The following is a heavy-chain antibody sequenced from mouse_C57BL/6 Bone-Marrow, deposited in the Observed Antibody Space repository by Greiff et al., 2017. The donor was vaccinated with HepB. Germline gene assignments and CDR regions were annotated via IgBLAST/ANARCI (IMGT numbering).Heavy chain of an antibody. CDR3: ASLYGSSAY. J-gene: IGHJ3*01. Sequence: EVQVVESGGGLVKPGGSLKLSCAASGFTFSSYAMSWVRQTPEKRLEWVATISDGGSYTYYPDNVKVRVTISRDNAKNNLYLQMGHLTSEDTAMYYCASLYGSSAYWGQGTLVTVSA. D-gene: IGHD1-1*01. CDR1: GFTFSSYA. V-gene: IGHV5-4*01. CDR2: ISDGGSYT.